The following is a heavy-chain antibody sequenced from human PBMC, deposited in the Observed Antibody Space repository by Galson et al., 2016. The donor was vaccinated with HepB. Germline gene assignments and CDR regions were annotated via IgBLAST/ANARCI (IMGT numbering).Heavy chain of an antibody. CDR3: ARGRRRGSWYVFDY. D-gene: IGHD6-13*01. CDR2: MIPDFETT. Sequence: SVKVSCEASGDSFNRYAFSWVRQVPGQGLEWVGGMIPDFETTDYGQKFQGRVTISADESKTTAYMELSSLTSGDTAVYFCARGRRRGSWYVFDYWGQGTLVTVSA. J-gene: IGHJ4*02. CDR1: GDSFNRYA. V-gene: IGHV1-69*13.